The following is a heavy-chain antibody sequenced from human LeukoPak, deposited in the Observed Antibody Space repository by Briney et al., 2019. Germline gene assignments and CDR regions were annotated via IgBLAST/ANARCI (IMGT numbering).Heavy chain of an antibody. V-gene: IGHV4-39*01. CDR2: IYYSGST. D-gene: IGHD6-19*01. CDR1: GGSISSSSYY. J-gene: IGHJ4*02. CDR3: ASRAVAGTRLDY. Sequence: SETLSLTCTVSGGSISSSSYYWGWIRQPPGKGLEWIGSIYYSGSTYYNPSLKSRVTISVDTSKNQFSLKLSSVTAADTAGYYCASRAVAGTRLDYWGQGTLVTVSS.